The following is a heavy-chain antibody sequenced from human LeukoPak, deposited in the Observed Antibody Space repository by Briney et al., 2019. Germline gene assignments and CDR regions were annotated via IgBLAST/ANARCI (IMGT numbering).Heavy chain of an antibody. V-gene: IGHV6-1*01. J-gene: IGHJ3*02. Sequence: SQTLPLTCAISGDSVSSNSAAWNWIRQSPSRGLEWLGRAYYRSKWYNDYAVSVKSRITINPDTSKNQFSLKLSSVTAADTAVYYCAISSGYYSLDFDIWGQGTMVTVSS. CDR2: AYYRSKWYN. CDR1: GDSVSSNSAA. D-gene: IGHD3-22*01. CDR3: AISSGYYSLDFDI.